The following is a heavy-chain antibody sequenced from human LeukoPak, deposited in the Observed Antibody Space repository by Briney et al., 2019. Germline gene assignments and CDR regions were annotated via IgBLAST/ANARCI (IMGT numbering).Heavy chain of an antibody. Sequence: GRSLRLSCAASGFIFSSYGMHWVRQAPGKGLEWVAFIWYDGSSKYYADSVKGRFTISRDNSKNTLYLQMNSLRVEDTGVYFCARDRGDLYYLDCWGQGTLVTVSS. CDR1: GFIFSSYG. J-gene: IGHJ4*02. D-gene: IGHD4-17*01. CDR2: IWYDGSSK. CDR3: ARDRGDLYYLDC. V-gene: IGHV3-33*01.